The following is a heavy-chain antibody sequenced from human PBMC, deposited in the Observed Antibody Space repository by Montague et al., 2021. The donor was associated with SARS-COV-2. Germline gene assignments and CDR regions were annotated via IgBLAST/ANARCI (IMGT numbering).Heavy chain of an antibody. Sequence: CAISGDSVSSNTAAWNWIRQSPSRGLEWLGRTYCRSKWYYDYAVSVKSRMTISPDTSKNQFSLQLSSVTPEDRAVYYCARGRRSSLSWSFDYWGQGTLVTVSS. V-gene: IGHV6-1*01. J-gene: IGHJ4*02. CDR1: GDSVSSNTAA. D-gene: IGHD6-13*01. CDR2: TYCRSKWYY. CDR3: ARGRRSSLSWSFDY.